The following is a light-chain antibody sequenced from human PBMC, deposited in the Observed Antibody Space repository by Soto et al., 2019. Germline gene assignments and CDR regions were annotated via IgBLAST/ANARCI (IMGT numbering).Light chain of an antibody. V-gene: IGLV1-44*01. CDR1: ASNLGGNP. J-gene: IGLJ2*01. Sequence: QSVLTQPPSVSGTPGQKVSISCSGSASNLGGNPVNWYQHLPGAAPKLLIYTNHQRPSGVPDRFSGSKSGTSASLAIGGLRSEDEANFYCAAWDDSLNAVVFGGGTQLTVL. CDR2: TNH. CDR3: AAWDDSLNAVV.